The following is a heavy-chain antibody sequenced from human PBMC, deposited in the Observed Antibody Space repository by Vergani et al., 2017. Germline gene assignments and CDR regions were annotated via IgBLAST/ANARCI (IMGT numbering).Heavy chain of an antibody. V-gene: IGHV3-20*01. CDR2: ISFNGLTV. CDR1: GFRFDQFG. CDR3: ARGGLYSFYYFMNG. D-gene: IGHD2/OR15-2a*01. Sequence: EVELVDSGGKVVRPGGSLPLPCVASGFRFDQFGMMGVRQSPGKGPEWVAGISFNGLTVGYSESVEGRFTISRDNSKKSLFLQMSNVRAEDTASYHCARGGLYSFYYFMNGWGNGTTVKVSS. J-gene: IGHJ6*03.